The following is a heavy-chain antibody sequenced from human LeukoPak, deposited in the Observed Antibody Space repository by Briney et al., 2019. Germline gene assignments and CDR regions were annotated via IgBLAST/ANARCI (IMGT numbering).Heavy chain of an antibody. V-gene: IGHV1-69*05. Sequence: SVKVSCKDSGGTFSSYAISWVRQAPGQGLEWMGRIIPIFGTANYAQKFQGRVTITTDESTSTAYMELSSLRSEDTAVYYCAQMPDGYNGVVDYWGQGTLVTVSS. CDR3: AQMPDGYNGVVDY. D-gene: IGHD5-24*01. J-gene: IGHJ4*02. CDR2: IIPIFGTA. CDR1: GGTFSSYA.